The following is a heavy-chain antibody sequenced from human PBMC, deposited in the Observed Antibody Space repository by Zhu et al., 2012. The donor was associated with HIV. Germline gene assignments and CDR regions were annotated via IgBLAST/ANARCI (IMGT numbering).Heavy chain of an antibody. D-gene: IGHD4-17*01. Sequence: QVQLQQWGAGLLKPSDTLSLTCAVYDGSFSGYSWIWIRQPPGKGLERIGEINHTGNTNYNPSLKSRVNISVDTYRRQFSLKMSSLAAADTAVYCCARQLPKYGDLYAFDIWGQGTMVTVSS. V-gene: IGHV4-34*01. CDR1: DGSFSGYS. J-gene: IGHJ3*02. CDR2: INHTGNT. CDR3: ARQLPKYGDLYAFDI.